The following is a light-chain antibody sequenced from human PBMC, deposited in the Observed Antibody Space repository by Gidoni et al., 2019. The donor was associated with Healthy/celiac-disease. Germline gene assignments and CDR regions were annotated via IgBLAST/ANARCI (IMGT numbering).Light chain of an antibody. CDR1: QSVSSN. CDR3: QQYNNWPPKYT. CDR2: GAS. Sequence: EIVMTQSPATLSVSPGERATLSCRASQSVSSNLAWYQQKPGQAPRLLIYGASTRATGIPAMFRGSGSGTAFTLTISSLQSEDFAVYYCQQYNNWPPKYTFGQGTKLEIK. J-gene: IGKJ2*01. V-gene: IGKV3-15*01.